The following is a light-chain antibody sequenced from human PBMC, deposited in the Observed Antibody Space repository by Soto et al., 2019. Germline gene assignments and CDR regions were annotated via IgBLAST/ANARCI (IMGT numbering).Light chain of an antibody. Sequence: QSVLTQPPSVSGAPGQRATISCTGSSSNIGAGFDVHWYQQLPATAPKLLIYGNTNRPSGVPDRFSGSKSGTSASLTITGLQAEDEADYYCQSYDNSLSAFYVFGTGTKVTVL. J-gene: IGLJ1*01. V-gene: IGLV1-40*01. CDR1: SSNIGAGFD. CDR3: QSYDNSLSAFYV. CDR2: GNT.